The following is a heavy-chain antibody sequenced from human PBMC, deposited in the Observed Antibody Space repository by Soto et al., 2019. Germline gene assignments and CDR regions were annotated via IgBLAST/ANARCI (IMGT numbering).Heavy chain of an antibody. D-gene: IGHD1-26*01. CDR1: GGSISSYY. CDR2: IYYSGST. Sequence: SETLSLTCTVSGGSISSYYWSWIRQSPGKGLEWIGYIYYSGSTNYNPSLKSRVTISVDTSKNQFSLKLSSVTAADTAVYYCASTRGKRELPPYNWFDPWGQGTLVTVSS. V-gene: IGHV4-59*01. J-gene: IGHJ5*02. CDR3: ASTRGKRELPPYNWFDP.